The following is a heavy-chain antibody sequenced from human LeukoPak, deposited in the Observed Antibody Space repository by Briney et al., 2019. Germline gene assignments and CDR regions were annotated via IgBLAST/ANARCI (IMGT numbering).Heavy chain of an antibody. CDR2: ISAYSGNT. J-gene: IGHJ4*02. D-gene: IGHD3-22*01. CDR3: AISQGSYYDTSGYLGGDY. CDR1: GYTFTNYG. V-gene: IGHV1-18*01. Sequence: GASVKVSCKASGYTFTNYGIFWVRRAPGQGLEWMGWISAYSGNTNYAQKLQGRVTMTTETSTSTAYMELESLRSDDTAVYYCAISQGSYYDTSGYLGGDYWGQGTLVTVSS.